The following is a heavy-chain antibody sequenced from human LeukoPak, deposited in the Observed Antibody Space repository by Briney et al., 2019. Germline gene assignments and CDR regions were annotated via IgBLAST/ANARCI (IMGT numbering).Heavy chain of an antibody. J-gene: IGHJ6*02. CDR1: GGSFNGYY. Sequence: PSETLSLTCAVYGGSFNGYYWSWIRQPPGKGLEWIGETNHSGSTNYNPSLKSRVTISVDTSKNQFSLKLSSVTAADTAVYYCARTFIAVAGYGMDVWGQGTTVTVSS. CDR2: TNHSGST. V-gene: IGHV4-34*01. CDR3: ARTFIAVAGYGMDV. D-gene: IGHD6-19*01.